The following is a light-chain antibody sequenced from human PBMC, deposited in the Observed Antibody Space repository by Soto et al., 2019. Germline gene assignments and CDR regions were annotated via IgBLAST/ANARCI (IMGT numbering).Light chain of an antibody. CDR2: VAS. CDR3: QQYGSSPST. CDR1: QSVSSNY. J-gene: IGKJ1*01. V-gene: IGKV3-20*01. Sequence: EIVLTQSPGTLSLSPGERATLSCRASQSVSSNYLAWYQQKPGQAPRLLIYVASSRATGIPDRFSGSGSGTDFTLTISRLEPEDFAMYYCQQYGSSPSTFGQGTKVDIK.